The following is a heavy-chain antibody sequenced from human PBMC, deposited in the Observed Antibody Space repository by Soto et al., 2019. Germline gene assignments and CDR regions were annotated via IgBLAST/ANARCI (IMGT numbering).Heavy chain of an antibody. Sequence: SETLSLTSTVAGGSLSNYYWNWIRQPQGKGLEWIGYISHSGSTNYNPSLKSRVTISVDTSKNQFSLTLSSVIAADTAVYFCARAAKDSGYDRLFDYWGQGTLVTVSS. V-gene: IGHV4-59*01. CDR2: ISHSGST. CDR3: ARAAKDSGYDRLFDY. CDR1: GGSLSNYY. D-gene: IGHD5-12*01. J-gene: IGHJ4*02.